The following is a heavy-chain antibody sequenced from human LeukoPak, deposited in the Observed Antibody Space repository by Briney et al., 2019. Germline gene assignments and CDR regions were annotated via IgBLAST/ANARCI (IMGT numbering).Heavy chain of an antibody. CDR2: IKDDGSEK. D-gene: IGHD2-2*01. V-gene: IGHV3-7*01. CDR3: PKAPMDY. CDR1: GFTFSSHW. Sequence: GGSLRLSHVLSGFTFSSHWMTWLGQAPGKGLEWVANIKDDGSEKYSVASVKGRFTISRNNAKNLLYLQMSSLRAEHTLVYYSPKAPMDYWGQGTLVTVSS. J-gene: IGHJ4*02.